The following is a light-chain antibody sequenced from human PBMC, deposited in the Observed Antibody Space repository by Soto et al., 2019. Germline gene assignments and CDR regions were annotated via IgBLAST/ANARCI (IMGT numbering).Light chain of an antibody. CDR3: QQYDNLPFT. CDR2: DAS. Sequence: DIQMAQSPSTRSASVGDRLTLTCRASQDISNYLNWYQQKPGKDPKLLIYDASNLETGVPSRFSGSGSGTDFTFTISSLQPEDIAIYYCQQYDNLPFTFGGGTKVDIK. J-gene: IGKJ4*01. CDR1: QDISNY. V-gene: IGKV1-33*01.